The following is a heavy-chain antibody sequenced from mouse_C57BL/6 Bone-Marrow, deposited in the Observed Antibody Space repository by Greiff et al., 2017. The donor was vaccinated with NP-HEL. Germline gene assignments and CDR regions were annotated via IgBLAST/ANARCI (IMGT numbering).Heavy chain of an antibody. D-gene: IGHD1-1*01. CDR2: INPNTGGT. CDR1: GYTFTDYY. J-gene: IGHJ1*03. CDR3: ARGDYYYGRGYWYFDV. V-gene: IGHV1-26*01. Sequence: EVQLQQSGPELVKPGASVKISCKASGYTFTDYYMNWVKQSHGKSLEWIGDINPNTGGTSYNQKFKGKATLTVDKSSSTAYMELRSLTSEDSAVYYCARGDYYYGRGYWYFDVWGTGTTVTVSS.